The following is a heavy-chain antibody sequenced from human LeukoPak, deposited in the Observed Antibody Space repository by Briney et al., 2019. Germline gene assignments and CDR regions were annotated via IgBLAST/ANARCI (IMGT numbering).Heavy chain of an antibody. CDR3: ARCSGSSTYHSDDY. V-gene: IGHV3-7*02. Sequence: PGGSLRLSCATSGFTFSSIWMSWVRQAPGKGLEWVANIKHDGSETNYVDSVKGRFTISRDNAKNTLYLQMNSLRAEDTAVYYCARCSGSSTYHSDDYWGQGTLVTVSS. CDR1: GFTFSSIW. CDR2: IKHDGSET. J-gene: IGHJ4*02. D-gene: IGHD2-15*01.